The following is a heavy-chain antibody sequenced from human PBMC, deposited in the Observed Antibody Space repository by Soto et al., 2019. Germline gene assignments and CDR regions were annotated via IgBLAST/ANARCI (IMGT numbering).Heavy chain of an antibody. V-gene: IGHV1-18*01. CDR1: GYTFTSYG. D-gene: IGHD2-8*01. Sequence: QVHLVQSGAEVKKPGASVKVSCKASGYTFTSYGIIWVRQAPGQGLECMGWISAYNGNINYAQKVQGRVSLTTDTSTSTAYMELRSLRSDDTAVYYCARDRGYCTNGVCYGLDYWGQGTLVTVSS. J-gene: IGHJ4*02. CDR3: ARDRGYCTNGVCYGLDY. CDR2: ISAYNGNI.